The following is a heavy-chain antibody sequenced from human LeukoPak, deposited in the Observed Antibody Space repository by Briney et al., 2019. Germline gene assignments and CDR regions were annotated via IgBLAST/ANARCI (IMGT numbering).Heavy chain of an antibody. J-gene: IGHJ4*02. Sequence: GGSLRLSCAASGFTFSSYWMHWVRQAPGKGLVWVSRINSDESSTNYADFVKGRFTISRDNAKNTLYLQMNSLRVEDTAVYYCAKVGGADPFDHWGQGTLVTVSS. V-gene: IGHV3-74*01. CDR3: AKVGGADPFDH. CDR1: GFTFSSYW. CDR2: INSDESST. D-gene: IGHD3-16*01.